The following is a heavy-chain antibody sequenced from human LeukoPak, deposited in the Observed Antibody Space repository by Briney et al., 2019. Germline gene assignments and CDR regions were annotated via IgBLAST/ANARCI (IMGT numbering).Heavy chain of an antibody. CDR3: ARDSYSSGSDY. V-gene: IGHV4-39*07. J-gene: IGHJ4*02. D-gene: IGHD6-19*01. Sequence: SSETLSLTCTVSGGSISSSSYYWGWIRQPPGKGLEWIGSIYYSGSTYYNPSLKSRVTISVDTSKNQFSLKLSSVTAADTAVYYCARDSYSSGSDYWGQGTLVTVSS. CDR2: IYYSGST. CDR1: GGSISSSSYY.